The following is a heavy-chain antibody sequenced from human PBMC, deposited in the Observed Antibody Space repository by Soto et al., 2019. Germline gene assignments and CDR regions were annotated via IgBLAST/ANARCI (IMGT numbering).Heavy chain of an antibody. CDR2: IWYDGSNK. V-gene: IGHV3-33*01. CDR3: EREPHYYDSSGPSY. Sequence: QVQLVESGGGVVQPGRSLRLSCAASGFTFSSYGMHWVRQAPGKGLEWVAVIWYDGSNKYYADSVKGRFTISRDNSKNTLYLQMNSLRAEDTAVYYCEREPHYYDSSGPSYWGQGTLVTVSS. D-gene: IGHD3-22*01. J-gene: IGHJ4*02. CDR1: GFTFSSYG.